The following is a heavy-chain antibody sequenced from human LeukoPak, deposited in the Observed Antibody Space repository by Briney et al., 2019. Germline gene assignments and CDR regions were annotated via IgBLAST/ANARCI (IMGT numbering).Heavy chain of an antibody. CDR3: ARTVCNGGSCYSFDC. D-gene: IGHD2-15*01. V-gene: IGHV4-59*01. Sequence: PSETLSLTCTVSGGSISGYYWSWIRQPPGKGVEWSGYIYYSGSTTNYNPSLKSRVTISVDTSKNQFSLNLSSVTAADTAVYYCARTVCNGGSCYSFDCWGQGTLVTVSS. CDR1: GGSISGYY. CDR2: IYYSGSTT. J-gene: IGHJ4*02.